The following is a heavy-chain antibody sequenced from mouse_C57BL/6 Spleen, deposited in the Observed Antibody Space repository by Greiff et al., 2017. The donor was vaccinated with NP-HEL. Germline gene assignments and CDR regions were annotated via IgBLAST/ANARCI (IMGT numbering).Heavy chain of an antibody. V-gene: IGHV1-52*01. CDR3: ARRGLGSRRGVYYYAMDY. CDR2: IDPSDSET. Sequence: QVQLQQPGAELVRPGSSVKLSCKASGYTFTSYWMHWVKQRPIQGLEWIGNIDPSDSETHYNQKFKDKATLTVDKSSSTAYMQLSSLTSEDSAVCYCARRGLGSRRGVYYYAMDYWGQGTSVTVSS. D-gene: IGHD2-4*01. J-gene: IGHJ4*01. CDR1: GYTFTSYW.